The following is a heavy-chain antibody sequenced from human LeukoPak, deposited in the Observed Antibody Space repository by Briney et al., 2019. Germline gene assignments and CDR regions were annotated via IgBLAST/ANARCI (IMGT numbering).Heavy chain of an antibody. D-gene: IGHD6-13*01. CDR1: GGSISSGDYY. CDR2: IYYSGST. CDR3: ARGREQQLVYIRRGNWFDP. Sequence: PSETLSLTCTVSGGSISSGDYYWSWIRQPPGKGLEWIGYIYYSGSTYCNPSLKSRVTISVDTSKNQFSLKLSSVTAADTAVYYCARGREQQLVYIRRGNWFDPWGQGTLVTVSS. V-gene: IGHV4-30-4*01. J-gene: IGHJ5*02.